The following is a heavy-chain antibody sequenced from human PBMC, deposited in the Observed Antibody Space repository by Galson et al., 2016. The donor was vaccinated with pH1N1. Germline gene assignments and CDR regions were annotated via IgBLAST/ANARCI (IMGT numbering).Heavy chain of an antibody. J-gene: IGHJ4*02. CDR3: ARESYRCSGGSCYFDS. Sequence: SVKVSCKASGYTFASYAINWVRQVPGQGLEWMGWIHTTTGDPSYGQGFTGRFVFSLDTSVTTAYPQISSLKTEDPAVYYCARESYRCSGGSCYFDSWGQGTLVTVSS. CDR1: GYTFASYA. V-gene: IGHV7-4-1*02. D-gene: IGHD2-15*01. CDR2: IHTTTGDP.